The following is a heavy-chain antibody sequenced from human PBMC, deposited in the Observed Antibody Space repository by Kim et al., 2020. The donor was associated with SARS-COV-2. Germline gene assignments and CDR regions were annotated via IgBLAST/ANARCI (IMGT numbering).Heavy chain of an antibody. J-gene: IGHJ4*01. V-gene: IGHV3-33*05. D-gene: IGHD3-16*01. Sequence: GRSLRLSCAASGFTFSTYGMHWVRQAPGKGLEWVAVISYDGSNKNYADSVKGRFTISRDNSKNTLYLQMNSLRAEDTAVYYCATEIITFGGIISEDYWG. CDR3: ATEIITFGGIISEDY. CDR2: ISYDGSNK. CDR1: GFTFSTYG.